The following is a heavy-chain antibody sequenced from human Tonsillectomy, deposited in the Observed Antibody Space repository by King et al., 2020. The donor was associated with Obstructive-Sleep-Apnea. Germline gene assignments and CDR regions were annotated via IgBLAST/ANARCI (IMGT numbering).Heavy chain of an antibody. J-gene: IGHJ3*02. D-gene: IGHD3-9*01. V-gene: IGHV3-30*18. CDR2: ISYDGSNK. CDR1: GFTFSSYG. Sequence: VQLVESGGGVVQPGRSLRLSCAASGFTFSSYGMHWVRQAPGKGLEWVAVISYDGSNKYYADSVKGRFTISRENSKNTLYLQLNSLRAEDTAVYYCAKGGGYYDILTGYYEPPGGAFDIWGQGTMVTVSS. CDR3: AKGGGYYDILTGYYEPPGGAFDI.